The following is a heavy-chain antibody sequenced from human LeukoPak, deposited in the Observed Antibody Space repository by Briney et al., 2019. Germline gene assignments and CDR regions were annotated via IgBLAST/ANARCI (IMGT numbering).Heavy chain of an antibody. D-gene: IGHD2-2*01. CDR1: GFTFDDYA. V-gene: IGHV3-43*02. CDR3: AKDPKPVRYQYFDY. Sequence: GGSLRLSCAASGFTFDDYAMHWVRQAPGKGLEWVSLISGDGGSTYYADSVKGRFTISRDNSKNTLYLQMNSLRAEDTAVYYCAKDPKPVRYQYFDYWGQGTLVTVSS. J-gene: IGHJ4*02. CDR2: ISGDGGST.